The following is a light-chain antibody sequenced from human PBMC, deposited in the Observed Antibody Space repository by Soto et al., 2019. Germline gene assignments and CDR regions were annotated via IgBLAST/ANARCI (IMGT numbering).Light chain of an antibody. V-gene: IGKV3-11*01. J-gene: IGKJ5*01. CDR2: DAS. Sequence: EIVLTQSPATLSLSPGERATLSCRASQSISSYLAWYQQKPGQAPRLLIYDASNSATGIPARFSGSGSGTDFTLNISSLEPEDCAVYYCQQRRNWPPITFGQGTRLEIK. CDR3: QQRRNWPPIT. CDR1: QSISSY.